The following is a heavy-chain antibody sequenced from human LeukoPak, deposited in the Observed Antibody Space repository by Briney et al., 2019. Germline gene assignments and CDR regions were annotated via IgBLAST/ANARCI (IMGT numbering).Heavy chain of an antibody. V-gene: IGHV3-30-3*01. J-gene: IGHJ4*02. CDR1: GFTFSSYA. CDR2: ISYDGSNK. D-gene: IGHD3-10*01. Sequence: GGSLRLSCAASGFTFSSYAMHWVRQAPGKGLEWVAVISYDGSNKYYADSVKGRFTISRDNSKNTLYLQMNSLRAEDTAVYYCAREGRRVRGVMDYWGQGTLVTVSS. CDR3: AREGRRVRGVMDY.